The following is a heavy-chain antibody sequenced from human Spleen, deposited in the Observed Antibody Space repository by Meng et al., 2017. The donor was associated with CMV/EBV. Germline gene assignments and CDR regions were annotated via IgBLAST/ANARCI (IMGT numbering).Heavy chain of an antibody. CDR2: IKSKTDGETT. CDR3: TTTRRSGTGLVRVDY. CDR1: GFTFTYAW. J-gene: IGHJ4*02. V-gene: IGHV3-15*01. D-gene: IGHD3-10*01. Sequence: GGSLRLSCAASGFTFTYAWMNWVRQAPGKGPEWVGRIKSKTDGETTDYAAPVKGRFTISRDDSKSTVYLQMNSLEVEDAAVYYCTTTRRSGTGLVRVDYWGQGTLVTVSS.